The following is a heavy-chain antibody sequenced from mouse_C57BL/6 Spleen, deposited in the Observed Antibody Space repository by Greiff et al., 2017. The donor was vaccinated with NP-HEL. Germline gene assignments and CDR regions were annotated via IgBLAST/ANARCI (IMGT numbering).Heavy chain of an antibody. V-gene: IGHV1-50*01. D-gene: IGHD1-1*01. CDR1: GYTFTSYW. J-gene: IGHJ1*03. CDR3: ARSDYYGRYFDV. CDR2: IDPSDSYT. Sequence: VQLQQPGAELVKPGASVKLSCKASGYTFTSYWMQWVKQRPGQGLEWIGEIDPSDSYTHYNQKFKGKAKLTVDTSSSTAYMQLSSLTSEDSAVYYCARSDYYGRYFDVWGTGTTVTVSS.